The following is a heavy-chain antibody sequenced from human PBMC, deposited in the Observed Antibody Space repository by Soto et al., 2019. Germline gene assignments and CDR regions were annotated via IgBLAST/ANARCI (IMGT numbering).Heavy chain of an antibody. D-gene: IGHD1-7*01. CDR1: GFTFSSYG. CDR2: ISYDGSNK. Sequence: GGSLRLSCAASGFTFSSYGMHWVRQAPGKGLEWVAVISYDGSNKYYADSVKGRFTISRDNSKNTLYLQMNSLRAEDTAVYYCAKEQSWNYFKCFDYWGQGTLVTVSS. J-gene: IGHJ4*02. V-gene: IGHV3-30*18. CDR3: AKEQSWNYFKCFDY.